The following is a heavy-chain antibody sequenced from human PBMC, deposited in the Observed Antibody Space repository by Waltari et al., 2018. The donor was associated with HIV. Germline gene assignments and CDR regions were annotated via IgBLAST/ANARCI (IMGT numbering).Heavy chain of an antibody. V-gene: IGHV4-34*01. CDR1: GGSLSGFY. J-gene: IGHJ5*02. CDR2: IDHSGNT. Sequence: QVQVQQWGVGLLKPAETLSLNSAVYGGSLSGFYWTWIRQSPGKGLEWIGEIDHSGNTNYNITLKSRVTISIDTSKNQFSLKLTSLTTADTAVYYGARGHSAWNGGVLGTRWFDPWGQGTRVTVSS. D-gene: IGHD6-19*01. CDR3: ARGHSAWNGGVLGTRWFDP.